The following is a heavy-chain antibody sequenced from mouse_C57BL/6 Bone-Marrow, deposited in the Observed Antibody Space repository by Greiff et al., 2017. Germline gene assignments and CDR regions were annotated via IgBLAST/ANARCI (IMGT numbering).Heavy chain of an antibody. CDR1: GYTFTDYY. CDR2: INPYNGGT. Sequence: DVQLQESGPVLVKPGASVKMSCKASGYTFTDYYMNWVKQSHGKSLEWIGVINPYNGGTSYNQKFKGKATLTVDNSSSTAYMELNSLTSEDSAVYYCARRGGKYAMDYWGQGTSVTVSS. J-gene: IGHJ4*01. CDR3: ARRGGKYAMDY. V-gene: IGHV1-19*01. D-gene: IGHD1-1*01.